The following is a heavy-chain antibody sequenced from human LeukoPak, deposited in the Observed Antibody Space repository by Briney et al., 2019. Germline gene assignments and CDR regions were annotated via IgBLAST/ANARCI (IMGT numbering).Heavy chain of an antibody. CDR3: ARGGVNYKIAGP. V-gene: IGHV4-59*01. J-gene: IGHJ5*02. Sequence: PSGTLSLTCTVSGGSITSYYWSWIRQPPGKGLEWIGYIYYSGSTNYNPSFKSRVTISVDTSKNQFSLKLSSVTAADTAVYYCARGGVNYKIAGPWGQGALVTVSS. CDR1: GGSITSYY. CDR2: IYYSGST. D-gene: IGHD3-10*01.